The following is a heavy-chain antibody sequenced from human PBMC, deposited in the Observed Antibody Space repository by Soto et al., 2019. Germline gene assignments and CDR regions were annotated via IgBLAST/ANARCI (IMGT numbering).Heavy chain of an antibody. CDR2: IYDTGDT. CDR3: ARGAGLPDYYGVEV. J-gene: IGHJ6*02. V-gene: IGHV4-30-2*01. Sequence: QLQLQESGSGLVKPSQTLSLTCAVSGSSISNAGFSWNWIRRPPGKGLEWIGYIYDTGDTYYNPSLKSRVTISVDTSKNQFSLNLGSVTAADTAVYYSARGAGLPDYYGVEVWGLGTTVTVSS. D-gene: IGHD4-17*01. CDR1: GSSISNAGFS.